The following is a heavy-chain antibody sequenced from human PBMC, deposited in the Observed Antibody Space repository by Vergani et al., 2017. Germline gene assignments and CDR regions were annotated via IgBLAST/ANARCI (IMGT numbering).Heavy chain of an antibody. Sequence: QVQLQQWGAGLLKPSETLSLTCAVYGGSFSGYYWSWIRQPPGKGLEWIGEINHSGSTNYNPSLKSRVTISVDTSKNQFSLKLSSVTAADTAVYYCARDFPITAGGYSYGNWFDPWGQGTLVTVSS. CDR3: ARDFPITAGGYSYGNWFDP. J-gene: IGHJ5*02. CDR1: GGSFSGYY. V-gene: IGHV4-34*01. CDR2: INHSGST. D-gene: IGHD5-18*01.